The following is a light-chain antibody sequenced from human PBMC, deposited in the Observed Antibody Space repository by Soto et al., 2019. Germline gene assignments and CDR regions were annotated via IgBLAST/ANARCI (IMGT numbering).Light chain of an antibody. CDR3: QSYDSTLSARYV. Sequence: QSVLTRPPSVSGAQGQRVTISCTGSSSSIGAGYDVHWYQQRPGTAPKHLIFGNIHRPSGVPDRFSGSKSGTSASLAITGIQAEDEGDYYCQSYDSTLSARYVFGTGTKLTVL. CDR2: GNI. CDR1: SSSIGAGYD. V-gene: IGLV1-40*01. J-gene: IGLJ1*01.